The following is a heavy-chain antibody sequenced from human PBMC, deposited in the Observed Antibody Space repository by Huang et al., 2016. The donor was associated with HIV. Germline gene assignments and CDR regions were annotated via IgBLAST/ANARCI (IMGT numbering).Heavy chain of an antibody. CDR2: ISPMFGTA. V-gene: IGHV1-69*13. CDR1: GGTFSRFA. Sequence: QVQLVQSGAEVKKPGSSVKVSCKTSGGTFSRFAISWVRQAPGQGLEWMGGISPMFGTANYAQNFQGRVTITADESTRTAYMELTSLKSEDTAVYYCATGDYWNTSGLLDYWGQGALVTVSS. J-gene: IGHJ4*02. D-gene: IGHD3-22*01. CDR3: ATGDYWNTSGLLDY.